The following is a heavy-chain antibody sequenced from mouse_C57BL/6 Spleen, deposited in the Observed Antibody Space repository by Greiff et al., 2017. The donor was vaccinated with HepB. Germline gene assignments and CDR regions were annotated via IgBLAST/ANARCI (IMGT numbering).Heavy chain of an antibody. CDR3: VRGGIYYGSSYEFAY. V-gene: IGHV1-26*01. CDR1: GYTFTDYY. J-gene: IGHJ3*01. D-gene: IGHD1-1*01. CDR2: INPNNGGT. Sequence: VQLKQSGPELVKPGASVKISCKASGYTFTDYYMNWVKQSHGKSLEWIGDINPNNGGTSYNQKFKGKATLTVDKSSSTAYMELRSLTSEDSAVYYCVRGGIYYGSSYEFAYWGQGTLVTVSA.